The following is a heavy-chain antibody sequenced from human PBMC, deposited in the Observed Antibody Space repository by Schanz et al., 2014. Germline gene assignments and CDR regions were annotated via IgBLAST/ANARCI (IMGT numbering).Heavy chain of an antibody. CDR3: ANNWNLDY. V-gene: IGHV3-23*01. D-gene: IGHD1-20*01. CDR2: MNESHSTI. Sequence: EVQLLESGGGLVQPGGSLRLSCAVSGFIVRSNYMTWVRQARGKGLEWVSAMNESHSTIYYADSVRGRFTISRDNSKNTLYLQMNSLRAEDTAVYYCANNWNLDYWGQGTLVTVSS. CDR1: GFIVRSNY. J-gene: IGHJ4*02.